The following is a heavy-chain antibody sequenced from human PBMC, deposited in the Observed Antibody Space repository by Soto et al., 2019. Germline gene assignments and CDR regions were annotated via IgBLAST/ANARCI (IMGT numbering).Heavy chain of an antibody. J-gene: IGHJ4*02. D-gene: IGHD6-13*01. CDR2: ISDSGAGT. Sequence: EVHLLESGGGLVQPGESLRLSCGASVFTFSRCVMSWVRQAPGKGLEWVSCISDSGAGTHYADSVKGRFTISRDNSKNTMYLQMNNLRAEDTGVYYCAKGLINGRWYAADWGQGTLVTVSS. CDR3: AKGLINGRWYAAD. CDR1: VFTFSRCV. V-gene: IGHV3-23*01.